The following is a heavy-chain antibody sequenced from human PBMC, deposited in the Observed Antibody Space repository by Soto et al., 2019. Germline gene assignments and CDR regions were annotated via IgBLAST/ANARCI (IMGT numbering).Heavy chain of an antibody. CDR3: ARGELDRTIDY. CDR2: ISGSSTTI. Sequence: EVQLVESGGGSVQPGGSLRLSCAASGFTLSSRSMNWVRQAPGKGLEWVAYISGSSTTIYYADSVKGRFTISRDNAKKAVYLQMNSLRDEDTDVYYCARGELDRTIDYWGQGTLVTVSS. V-gene: IGHV3-48*02. D-gene: IGHD1-1*01. CDR1: GFTLSSRS. J-gene: IGHJ4*02.